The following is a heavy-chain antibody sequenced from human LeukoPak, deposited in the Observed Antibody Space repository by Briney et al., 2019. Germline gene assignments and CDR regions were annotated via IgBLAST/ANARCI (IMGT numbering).Heavy chain of an antibody. Sequence: PSETLSLTCTVSGGSISSGGYYWSWIRQPPGKGLEWIGYIYHSGSTYYNPSLKSRVTISVDRSKNQFSLKLSSVTAADTAVYYCARNHDYGDYEGDPFDYWGQGTLVTVSS. CDR1: GGSISSGGYY. CDR2: IYHSGST. CDR3: ARNHDYGDYEGDPFDY. V-gene: IGHV4-30-2*01. D-gene: IGHD4-17*01. J-gene: IGHJ4*02.